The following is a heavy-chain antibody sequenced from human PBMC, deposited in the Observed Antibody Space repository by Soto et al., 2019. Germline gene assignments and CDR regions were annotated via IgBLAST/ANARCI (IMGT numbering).Heavy chain of an antibody. CDR3: ARDVGPAVTTPIDY. J-gene: IGHJ4*02. Sequence: QVHLVESGGGVVQHGRSLRLSCAASGFTFISYAMHWVRQAPGKGLECVAVISYDGSNKYYADSVKGRFTITRDNSKNTLQLQINSLSADDTAVYYCARDVGPAVTTPIDYWGQGTLVTVSS. CDR2: ISYDGSNK. V-gene: IGHV3-30-3*01. CDR1: GFTFISYA. D-gene: IGHD4-17*01.